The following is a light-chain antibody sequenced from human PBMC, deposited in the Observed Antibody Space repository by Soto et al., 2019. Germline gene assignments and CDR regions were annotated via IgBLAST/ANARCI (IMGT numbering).Light chain of an antibody. CDR3: QQYRSWSRT. CDR1: QNVLSD. Sequence: EILLTQSPATLSVSPGETATLSCRASQNVLSDLAWYQQKPGQAPRLLVYGATTRATDAPAKFRGSGSGTEFSLTIRSLQSEDFATYCCQQYRSWSRTFGQGSKVEI. CDR2: GAT. V-gene: IGKV3-15*01. J-gene: IGKJ1*01.